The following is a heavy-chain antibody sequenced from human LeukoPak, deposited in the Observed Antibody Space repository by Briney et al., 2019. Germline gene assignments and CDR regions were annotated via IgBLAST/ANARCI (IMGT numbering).Heavy chain of an antibody. CDR2: INPNSGGT. D-gene: IGHD2-2*03. V-gene: IGHV1-2*02. CDR3: ARVDIVVVPAATEPFDY. Sequence: GASVTVSCKASGYTFTGYYMHWVRQAPGQGLEWLGWINPNSGGTNYAQTLQGRVTMTTDTSTSTAYMELRSLRSDDTAVYYCARVDIVVVPAATEPFDYWGQGTLVTVSS. J-gene: IGHJ4*02. CDR1: GYTFTGYY.